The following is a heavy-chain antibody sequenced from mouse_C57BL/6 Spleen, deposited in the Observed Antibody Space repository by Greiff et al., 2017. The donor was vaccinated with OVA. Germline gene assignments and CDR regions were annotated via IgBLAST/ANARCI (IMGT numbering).Heavy chain of an antibody. D-gene: IGHD1-2*01. J-gene: IGHJ4*01. CDR2: ISDGGSYT. CDR1: GFTFSSYA. V-gene: IGHV5-4*01. Sequence: DVKLVESGGGLVKPGGSLKLSCAASGFTFSSYAMSWVRQTPEKRLEWVATISDGGSYTYYPDNVKGRFTISRDNAKNNLYLQMSHLKSEDTAMYYCARDRGGSYYYAMDYWGQGTSVTVSS. CDR3: ARDRGGSYYYAMDY.